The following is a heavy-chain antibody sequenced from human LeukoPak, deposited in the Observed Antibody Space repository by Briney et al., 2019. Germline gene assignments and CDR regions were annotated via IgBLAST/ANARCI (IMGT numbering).Heavy chain of an antibody. CDR2: IIPIFGTA. V-gene: IGHV1-69*05. CDR1: GGTFSSYA. J-gene: IGHJ5*02. Sequence: ASVKVSCKASGGTFSSYAISWVRQAPGQGLEWMGGIIPIFGTANYAQKFQGRVTITTGESTSTAYMELSSLRSEDTAVYYCARGSGNYPNWFDPWGQGTLVTVSS. D-gene: IGHD1-7*01. CDR3: ARGSGNYPNWFDP.